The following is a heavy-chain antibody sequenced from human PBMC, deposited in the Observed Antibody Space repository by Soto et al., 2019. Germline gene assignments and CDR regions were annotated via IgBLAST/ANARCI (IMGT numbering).Heavy chain of an antibody. CDR1: GFTFDDYA. CDR3: AKDGSGYYTGSDNWFDP. Sequence: EVQLVESGGGLVQPGRSLRLSCAASGFTFDDYAMHWVRQAPGKGLEWVSGISWNSGSIGYADSVKGRFTISRDNAKNSLYLQMNSLRAEDTALYYCAKDGSGYYTGSDNWFDPWGQGTLVTVSS. V-gene: IGHV3-9*01. J-gene: IGHJ5*02. CDR2: ISWNSGSI. D-gene: IGHD3-3*01.